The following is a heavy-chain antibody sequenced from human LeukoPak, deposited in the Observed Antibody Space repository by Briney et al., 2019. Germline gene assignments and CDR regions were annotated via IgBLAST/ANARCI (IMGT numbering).Heavy chain of an antibody. CDR3: ATDCSSTSCYLFDP. J-gene: IGHJ5*02. CDR1: GYTFTGYY. Sequence: ASVKVSRKASGYTFTGYYMHWVRQAPGQGLEWMGWINPNSGGTNYAQKFQGRVTMTRDTSISTAYMELSRLRSDDTAVYYCATDCSSTSCYLFDPWGQGTLVTVSS. V-gene: IGHV1-2*02. CDR2: INPNSGGT. D-gene: IGHD2-2*01.